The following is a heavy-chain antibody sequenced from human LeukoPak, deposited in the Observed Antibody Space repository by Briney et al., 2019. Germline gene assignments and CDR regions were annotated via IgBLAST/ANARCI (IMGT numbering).Heavy chain of an antibody. D-gene: IGHD6-13*01. J-gene: IGHJ4*02. Sequence: PSETLSLTCTVSGGSISSSSYYWGWIRQPPGKGLEWIGSIYYSGSTYYNPSLKSRVTISVDTSKNQFSLKLSSVTAADTAVYYCASHIAAAAQRGYFDYWGQGTLVTVSS. CDR3: ASHIAAAAQRGYFDY. V-gene: IGHV4-39*01. CDR2: IYYSGST. CDR1: GGSISSSSYY.